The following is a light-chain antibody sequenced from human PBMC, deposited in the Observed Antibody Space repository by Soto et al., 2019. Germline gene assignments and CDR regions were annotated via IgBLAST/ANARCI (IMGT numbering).Light chain of an antibody. V-gene: IGLV2-8*01. J-gene: IGLJ1*01. Sequence: QSVLTQPPSASGSPGQSVTISCTGTSSDVGGYNYVSWYQQYPGKAPQLVIYEVNKRPSGVPDRFSGSKSGNTASLTVSGLQAEDEADYYCSSYVGTKSYVFGPGTKLTVL. CDR2: EVN. CDR1: SSDVGGYNY. CDR3: SSYVGTKSYV.